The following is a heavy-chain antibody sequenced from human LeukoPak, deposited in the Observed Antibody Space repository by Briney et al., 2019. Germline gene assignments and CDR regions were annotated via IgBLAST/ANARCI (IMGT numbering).Heavy chain of an antibody. Sequence: PGGSLRLSCAASGFTFSSYCMHWVRQAPGKGLEGVAVIWYDGSNKYYADSVKGRFTISRDNSKNTLYLQMNSLRAEDTAVYYCAKDRWYRQTNFDYWGQGTLVTVSS. CDR1: GFTFSSYC. CDR2: IWYDGSNK. V-gene: IGHV3-33*06. D-gene: IGHD2-15*01. CDR3: AKDRWYRQTNFDY. J-gene: IGHJ4*02.